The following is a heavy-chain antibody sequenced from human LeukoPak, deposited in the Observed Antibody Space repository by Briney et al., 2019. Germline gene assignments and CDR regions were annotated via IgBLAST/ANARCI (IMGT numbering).Heavy chain of an antibody. CDR2: IIPIFGTA. J-gene: IGHJ5*02. CDR1: GGTFSSYA. D-gene: IGHD4-17*01. CDR3: ASPVTLRHNWFDP. V-gene: IGHV1-69*13. Sequence: ASVKVSCKASGGTFSSYAISWVRQAPGQGLEWMGGIIPIFGTANYAQKFQGRVTITADESTSTAYMELSSLRSEDTAVYYCASPVTLRHNWFDPWGQGTLVTVSS.